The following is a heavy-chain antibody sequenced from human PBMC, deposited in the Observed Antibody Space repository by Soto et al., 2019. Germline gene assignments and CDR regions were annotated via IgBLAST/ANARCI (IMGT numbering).Heavy chain of an antibody. CDR1: GGSISTEDFF. CDR3: ARYPGLEYHKHWNNWLDP. J-gene: IGHJ5*02. D-gene: IGHD2-2*01. Sequence: SETLSLTCTVSGGSISTEDFFWTWIRQPPGKGLEWVGNIYFSGRTFYNPSLRGRISISMDTSTNQFSLKLTSVTAADTAVYFCARYPGLEYHKHWNNWLDPWGQGTLVTVSS. CDR2: IYFSGRT. V-gene: IGHV4-30-4*01.